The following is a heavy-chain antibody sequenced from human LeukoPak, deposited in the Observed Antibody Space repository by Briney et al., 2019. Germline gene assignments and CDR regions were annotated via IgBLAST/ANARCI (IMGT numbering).Heavy chain of an antibody. V-gene: IGHV3-74*01. Sequence: PGGSLRLSCAASGFTFTTYWMHWVRQAPGKGLVWVSHINSDGSITSYADSVKGRFTISRGNAKNTLYLQMNSLRAEDTAVYYCARDAVGTANAVWGQGTTVTVSS. CDR1: GFTFTTYW. D-gene: IGHD5-18*01. J-gene: IGHJ6*02. CDR3: ARDAVGTANAV. CDR2: INSDGSIT.